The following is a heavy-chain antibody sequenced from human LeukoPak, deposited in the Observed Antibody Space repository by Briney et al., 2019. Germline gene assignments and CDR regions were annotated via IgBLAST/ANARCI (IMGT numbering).Heavy chain of an antibody. CDR2: MNPNSGNT. D-gene: IGHD5-24*01. V-gene: IGHV1-8*01. Sequence: GASVKVSCKASGYTFTSYDINWVRQATGQGLEWMGWMNPNSGNTGYAQKFQGRATMTRNTSISTAYMELSSLRSEDTAVYYCASDGDGYNYVSYWGQGTLVTVSS. CDR1: GYTFTSYD. J-gene: IGHJ4*02. CDR3: ASDGDGYNYVSY.